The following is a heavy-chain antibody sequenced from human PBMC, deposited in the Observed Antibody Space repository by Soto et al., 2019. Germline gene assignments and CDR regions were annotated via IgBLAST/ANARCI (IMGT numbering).Heavy chain of an antibody. D-gene: IGHD1-26*01. CDR1: VYTLTGDG. V-gene: IGHV1-18*01. CDR2: ISAYNGNT. Sequence: ASVKGACKAAVYTLTGDGSSWGLQAPGQGLEWMGWISAYNGNTNYAQKLQGRVTMTTDTSTSTAYMELRSLRSDDTAVYYCARDRSGSYPLFMAVWGQGTTVPVSS. CDR3: ARDRSGSYPLFMAV. J-gene: IGHJ6*02.